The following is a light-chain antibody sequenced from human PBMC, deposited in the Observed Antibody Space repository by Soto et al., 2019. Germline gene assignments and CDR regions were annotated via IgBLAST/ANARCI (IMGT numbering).Light chain of an antibody. V-gene: IGLV3-25*02. Sequence: SYELTQPPSVSVSPGQTARITCSGDALPKQYAYWYQQKPGQAPVLVIYKDSERPSGIPERFSGSSSGTTVTLTISGVQGEDEADYYCQSVDISSTYYVFGTGTKLTVL. J-gene: IGLJ1*01. CDR2: KDS. CDR1: ALPKQY. CDR3: QSVDISSTYYV.